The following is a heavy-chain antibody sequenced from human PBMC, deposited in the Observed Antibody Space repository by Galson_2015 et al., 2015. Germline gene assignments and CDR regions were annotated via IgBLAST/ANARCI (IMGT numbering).Heavy chain of an antibody. Sequence: SLRLSCAASGFSFSDYSMNWVRQAPGKGLEWVAYISTASSTIYYADSVKGRFTISRDNAKKSLYLQMNSLRDEDTALYYCAREIRQGYYYMHVWGNGTTVTVSS. CDR3: AREIRQGYYYMHV. CDR1: GFSFSDYS. V-gene: IGHV3-48*02. J-gene: IGHJ6*03. CDR2: ISTASSTI.